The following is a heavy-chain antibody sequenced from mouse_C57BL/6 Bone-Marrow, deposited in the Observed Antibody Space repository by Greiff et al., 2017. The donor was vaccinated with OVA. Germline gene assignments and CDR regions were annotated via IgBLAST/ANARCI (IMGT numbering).Heavy chain of an antibody. D-gene: IGHD2-3*01. CDR2: IYPRSGNT. CDR1: GYTFTSYG. J-gene: IGHJ1*03. CDR3: ARSGDGPWYFDV. V-gene: IGHV1-81*01. Sequence: VQLQQSGAELARPGASVKLSCKASGYTFTSYGISWVKQRTGQGLEWIGEIYPRSGNTYYNEKFKGKATLTADKSSSTAYMDLRSLTSEDSAVYFCARSGDGPWYFDVWGTGTTVTVSS.